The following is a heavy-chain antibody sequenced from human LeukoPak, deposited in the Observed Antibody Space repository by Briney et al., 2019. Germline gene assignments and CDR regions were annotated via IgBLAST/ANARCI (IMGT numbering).Heavy chain of an antibody. J-gene: IGHJ3*02. CDR1: GGSITNTNY. V-gene: IGHV4-4*02. D-gene: IGHD6-13*01. Sequence: SGTLSLTCGVSGGSITNTNYWTWVRQPPGKGLEWIGEVNLQGSTNYNPSLMGRVAIAVDTSENHISLQLTSVTAADTAVYYCATAVIVAVFGDAFDIWGQGALVTVSS. CDR3: ATAVIVAVFGDAFDI. CDR2: VNLQGST.